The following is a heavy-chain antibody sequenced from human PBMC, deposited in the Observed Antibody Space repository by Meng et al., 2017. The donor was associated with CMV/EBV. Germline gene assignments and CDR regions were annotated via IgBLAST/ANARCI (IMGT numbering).Heavy chain of an antibody. J-gene: IGHJ4*02. CDR2: ISYDGSNK. D-gene: IGHD3-22*01. CDR1: GFTFSSYA. CDR3: ARDLDSYDSSGYLLDY. Sequence: LSLTCAASGFTFSSYAMHWVRQAPGKGLEWVAVISYDGSNKYYADSVKGRFTISRDNSKNTLYLQMNSLRAEDTAVYYCARDLDSYDSSGYLLDYWGQGTLVTVSS. V-gene: IGHV3-30-3*01.